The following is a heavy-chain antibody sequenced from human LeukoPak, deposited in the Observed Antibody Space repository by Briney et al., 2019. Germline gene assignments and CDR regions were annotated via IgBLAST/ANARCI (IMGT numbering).Heavy chain of an antibody. V-gene: IGHV3-30*03. J-gene: IGHJ4*02. Sequence: GRSLRLFCAASGFTFSSYAMHWVRQAPGKGLEWVAVILHDGSNKQYADSVKGRFTISRDNSKNTLYLQMNSLRAEDTAVYYCATLSGDSHGYDYWGQGTLVTVSS. CDR1: GFTFSSYA. D-gene: IGHD5-18*01. CDR3: ATLSGDSHGYDY. CDR2: ILHDGSNK.